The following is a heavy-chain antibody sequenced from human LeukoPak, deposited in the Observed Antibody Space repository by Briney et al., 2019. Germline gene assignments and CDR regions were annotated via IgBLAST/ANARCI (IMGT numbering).Heavy chain of an antibody. V-gene: IGHV3-21*01. Sequence: PGGSLRLSCAASGFTFSSYSMNWVRQAPGKGLEWVSSISSSSSYIYYADSVKGRFTISRDNAKNSLYLQMNSLRAEDTAVYYCARDRSTYDYDFWSGSPFDYWGQGTLVTVSS. CDR3: ARDRSTYDYDFWSGSPFDY. D-gene: IGHD3-3*01. CDR2: ISSSSSYI. J-gene: IGHJ4*02. CDR1: GFTFSSYS.